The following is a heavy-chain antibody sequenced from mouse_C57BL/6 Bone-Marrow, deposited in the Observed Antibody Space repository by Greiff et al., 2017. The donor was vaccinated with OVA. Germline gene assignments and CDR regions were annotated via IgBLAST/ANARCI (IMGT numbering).Heavy chain of an antibody. V-gene: IGHV1-81*01. J-gene: IGHJ3*01. CDR3: ASPDGYYLFAD. CDR1: GYTFTSYG. Sequence: QVQLQQSGAELARPGASVKLSCKASGYTFTSYGISWVKQRTGQGLEWIGEIYPRSGNTYYNEKFKGKATLTADKSSSTAYMELRSLTSEDYAVYFWASPDGYYLFADWGQGTLVTVSA. CDR2: IYPRSGNT. D-gene: IGHD2-3*01.